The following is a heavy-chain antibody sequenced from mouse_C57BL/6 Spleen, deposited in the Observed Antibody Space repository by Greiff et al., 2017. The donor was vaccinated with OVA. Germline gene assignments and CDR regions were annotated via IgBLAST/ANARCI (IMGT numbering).Heavy chain of an antibody. V-gene: IGHV2-2*01. D-gene: IGHD4-1*01. J-gene: IGHJ4*01. Sequence: QVQLQQSGPGLVQPSQSLSITCTVSGFSLTSYGVHWVRQSPGKGLEWLGVIWSGGSTDYNAAFISRLSISKDNSKSQVFFKMNSLQADDTAIYYCASNWDTGGYWGQGTSVTVSS. CDR1: GFSLTSYG. CDR3: ASNWDTGGY. CDR2: IWSGGST.